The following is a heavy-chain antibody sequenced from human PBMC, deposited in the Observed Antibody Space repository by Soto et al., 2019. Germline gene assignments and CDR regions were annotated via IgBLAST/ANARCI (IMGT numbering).Heavy chain of an antibody. V-gene: IGHV2-5*02. CDR3: AHIEWSGADCYARLYFGL. J-gene: IGHJ2*01. CDR1: GFSLTTGGVA. D-gene: IGHD2-21*02. CDR2: IYWDDDK. Sequence: QITLKESGPTLVKPTQTLTLTCTFSGFSLTTGGVAVGWIRQPPGKALEWLAIIYWDDDKRYSPSLKSRLSNSKDTSTNQVVLTMTNMAPGDTATYYCAHIEWSGADCYARLYFGLWGRGTLVTVSS.